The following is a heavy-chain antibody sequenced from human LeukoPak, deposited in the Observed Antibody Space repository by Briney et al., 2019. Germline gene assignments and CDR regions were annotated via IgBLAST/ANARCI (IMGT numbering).Heavy chain of an antibody. CDR2: INPSSGGT. D-gene: IGHD3-3*01. CDR3: ARDRGRVVRFLEFDY. CDR1: GYTFTGYY. Sequence: ASVKVSCKASGYTFTGYYMHWVRQAPGQGLEWMGWINPSSGGTNYAQKFQGRVTMTRDTSISTAYMELSRLRSDDTAVYYCARDRGRVVRFLEFDYWGQGTLVTVSS. V-gene: IGHV1-2*02. J-gene: IGHJ4*02.